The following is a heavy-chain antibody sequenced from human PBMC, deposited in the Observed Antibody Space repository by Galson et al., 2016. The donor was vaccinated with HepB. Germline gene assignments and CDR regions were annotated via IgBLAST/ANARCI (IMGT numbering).Heavy chain of an antibody. J-gene: IGHJ4*02. V-gene: IGHV3-7*03. Sequence: SLRLSCAASGFTFSRFWMSWVRQAPGRGLEWVANIKQDGGEKHYADSVKGLFTISRDNANQSVYLQMNRLRAEDTAIYYCARDRDFPDGHPDPFDCWGQGTVVTVS. CDR2: IKQDGGEK. D-gene: IGHD3-3*01. CDR3: ARDRDFPDGHPDPFDC. CDR1: GFTFSRFW.